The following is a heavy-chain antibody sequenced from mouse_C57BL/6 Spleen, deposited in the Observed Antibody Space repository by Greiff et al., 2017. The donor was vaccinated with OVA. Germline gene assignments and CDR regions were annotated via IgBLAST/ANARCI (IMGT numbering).Heavy chain of an antibody. CDR2: INPNNGGT. CDR3: ARSKWVITTVVGSHYYAMDY. Sequence: EVQLQQSGPELVKPGASVKISCKASGYTFTDYYMNWVKQSHGKSLEWIGDINPNNGGTSYNQKFKGKATLTVDKSSSTAYMELRSLTSEDSAVYYCARSKWVITTVVGSHYYAMDYWGQGTSVTVSS. V-gene: IGHV1-26*01. CDR1: GYTFTDYY. D-gene: IGHD1-1*01. J-gene: IGHJ4*01.